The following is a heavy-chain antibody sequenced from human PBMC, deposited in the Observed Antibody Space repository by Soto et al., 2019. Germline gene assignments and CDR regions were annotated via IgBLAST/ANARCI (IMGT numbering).Heavy chain of an antibody. V-gene: IGHV1-69*13. CDR2: IIPIFGTA. CDR1: GGTFSSYA. Sequence: GASVKVSCKASGGTFSSYAISWVRQAPGQGLEWMGGIIPIFGTANYAQKFQGRVTITADESTSTACMELSSLRSEDTAVYYCARDLIVVVVAATFYYGMDVWGQGTTVTVSS. J-gene: IGHJ6*02. D-gene: IGHD2-15*01. CDR3: ARDLIVVVVAATFYYGMDV.